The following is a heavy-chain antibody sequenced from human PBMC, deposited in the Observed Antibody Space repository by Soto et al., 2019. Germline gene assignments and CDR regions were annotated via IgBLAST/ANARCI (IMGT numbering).Heavy chain of an antibody. D-gene: IGHD3-22*01. CDR2: IIAILGKA. CDR3: ARERGGAIIVGVTGTFDV. Sequence: QVQLVQSGAEVKKPGSSVKVSCKASGCTLSSYSISWVRQAPGQGLEWMGGIIAILGKANYAEKFQGRVTITADESTSTAYMELGSLRSEDMAVYYCARERGGAIIVGVTGTFDVWGQGTLVTVSS. CDR1: GCTLSSYS. V-gene: IGHV1-69*01. J-gene: IGHJ3*01.